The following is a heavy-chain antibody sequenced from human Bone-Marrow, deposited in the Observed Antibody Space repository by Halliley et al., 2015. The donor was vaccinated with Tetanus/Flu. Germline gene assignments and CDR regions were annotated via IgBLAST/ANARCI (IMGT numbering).Heavy chain of an antibody. CDR2: IDGRKGNT. Sequence: LEWVSAIDGRKGNTYYIDSVKGRFAISRDNSKNLLYLEMNSLRAEDTAIYFCAKRTGEGNNFNYWGQGTLVSVSS. J-gene: IGHJ4*02. CDR3: AKRTGEGNNFNY. D-gene: IGHD3-16*01. V-gene: IGHV3-23*01.